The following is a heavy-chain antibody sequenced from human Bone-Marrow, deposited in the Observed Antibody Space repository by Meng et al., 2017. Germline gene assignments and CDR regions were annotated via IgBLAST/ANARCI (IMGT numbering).Heavy chain of an antibody. CDR3: AREQRDYYDSSGFLPGRYYYGMDV. Sequence: GESLKISCAASGFTVSSNYMSWVRQAPGKGLECVSVIYSGGSTYYADSVKGRFTISRDNSKNTLYLQMNSLRAEDTAVYYCAREQRDYYDSSGFLPGRYYYGMDVWGQGTTVTVSS. CDR2: IYSGGST. CDR1: GFTVSSNY. V-gene: IGHV3-66*02. J-gene: IGHJ6*02. D-gene: IGHD3-22*01.